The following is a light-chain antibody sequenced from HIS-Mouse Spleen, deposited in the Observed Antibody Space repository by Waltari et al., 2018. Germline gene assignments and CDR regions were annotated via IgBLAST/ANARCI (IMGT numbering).Light chain of an antibody. Sequence: QSVLTQPPSVSGAPGQRVTISGTGSSSNIGAGYDEHWYQQLPGTAPKLLIYGNRTLPSGLPDLCSGSKSGASASRAITRLQAEDEADYYCQYYDSSLSGSVFGGGTKLTVL. CDR3: QYYDSSLSGSV. V-gene: IGLV1-40*01. CDR1: SSNIGAGYD. J-gene: IGLJ3*02. CDR2: GNR.